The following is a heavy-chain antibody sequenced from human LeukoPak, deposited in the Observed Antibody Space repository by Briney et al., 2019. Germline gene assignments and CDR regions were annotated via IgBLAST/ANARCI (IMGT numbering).Heavy chain of an antibody. V-gene: IGHV3-23*01. Sequence: GGSLRLSCAASGFTFSSYAMSWVRQAPGKGLEWVSAISGSGGSTYYADSVKGRFTISRDNSKNTLYLQMNSLRAEDTAVYYCARSTNFYSRGWYEDYWGQGTLVTVSS. CDR3: ARSTNFYSRGWYEDY. CDR1: GFTFSSYA. J-gene: IGHJ4*02. D-gene: IGHD6-19*01. CDR2: ISGSGGST.